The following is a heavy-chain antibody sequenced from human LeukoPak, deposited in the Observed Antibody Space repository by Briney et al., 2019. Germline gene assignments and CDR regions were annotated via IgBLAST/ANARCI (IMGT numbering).Heavy chain of an antibody. V-gene: IGHV1-2*02. CDR3: ARDLDWNDAPYYFDY. J-gene: IGHJ4*02. CDR1: GYTFTGYY. CDR2: INPNSGGT. Sequence: ASVKVSCKASGYTFTGYYMHWVRQAPGQGLEWMGWINPNSGGTDYAQKFQGRVTMTRDTSISTAYMELSRLRSDDTAVYYCARDLDWNDAPYYFDYWGQGTLVTVSS. D-gene: IGHD1-1*01.